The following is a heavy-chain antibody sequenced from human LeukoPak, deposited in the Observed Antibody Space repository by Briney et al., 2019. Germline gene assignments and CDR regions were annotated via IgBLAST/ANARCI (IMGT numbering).Heavy chain of an antibody. D-gene: IGHD2-2*01. CDR1: GFTFSSYG. CDR2: IRYDGSNK. CDR3: AKEWDSVPAATVALGGGGLGPDY. J-gene: IGHJ4*02. V-gene: IGHV3-30*02. Sequence: GGSLRLSCAASGFTFSSYGMHWVRQAPGKGLEWVAFIRYDGSNKYYADSVKGRFTISRDNSKNTLYLQMNSLRAEDTAVYYCAKEWDSVPAATVALGGGGLGPDYWGQGTLVTVSS.